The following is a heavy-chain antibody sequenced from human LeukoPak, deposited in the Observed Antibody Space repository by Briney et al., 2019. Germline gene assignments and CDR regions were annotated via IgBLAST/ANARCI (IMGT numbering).Heavy chain of an antibody. Sequence: GGSLRLSCAASGFTFSDYYMSWIRQAPGKGLEGVSCISSSSTYTNYADSVKGRFTISRDNAKNSLYLQINSLRAEDTAVYYCAKDFGDRGSSSYYFDYWGQGTLVTVSS. CDR1: GFTFSDYY. CDR2: ISSSSTYT. D-gene: IGHD3-10*01. V-gene: IGHV3-11*05. CDR3: AKDFGDRGSSSYYFDY. J-gene: IGHJ4*02.